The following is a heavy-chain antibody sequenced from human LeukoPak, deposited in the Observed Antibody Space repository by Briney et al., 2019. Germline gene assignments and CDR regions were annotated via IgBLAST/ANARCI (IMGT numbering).Heavy chain of an antibody. CDR2: MNPNSGNT. J-gene: IGHJ4*02. CDR1: GYTFTSYD. D-gene: IGHD2-2*01. CDR3: ARGRRVVVPAASRYYFDY. Sequence: ASVKVSCKASGYTFTSYDINWVRQATGQGLEWMGWMNPNSGNTGYAQKFQGRATMTRNTSISTAYMELSSLRSEDTAVYYCARGRRVVVPAASRYYFDYWGQGTLVTVSS. V-gene: IGHV1-8*01.